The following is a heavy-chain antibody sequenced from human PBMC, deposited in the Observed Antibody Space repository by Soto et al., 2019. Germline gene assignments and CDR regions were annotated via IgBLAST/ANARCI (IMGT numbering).Heavy chain of an antibody. D-gene: IGHD6-13*01. Sequence: SVKVSCKASGCTFSSYAISWVRQAPGQGREWMGGIIPIFGTANYAQKFQGRVTITADESTSTAYMELSSLRSEDTAVYYCAKTFIAAAGTRGASTQNYSYYGMEVWGQGTTVMVS. V-gene: IGHV1-69*13. J-gene: IGHJ6*01. CDR1: GCTFSSYA. CDR3: AKTFIAAAGTRGASTQNYSYYGMEV. CDR2: IIPIFGTA.